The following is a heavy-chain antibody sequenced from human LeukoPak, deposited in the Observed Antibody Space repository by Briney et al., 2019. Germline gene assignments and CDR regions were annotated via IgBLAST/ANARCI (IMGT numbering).Heavy chain of an antibody. Sequence: QPGGSLRLSCVAFGFTVSGNYMTWVRQAPGKGLEWVSVIYSGGTTHYGDSVKGRFTISRDNSKNTLYLQMNSLRAEDTAAYYCARETVTTVTTYALDIWGQGTMVTVSS. CDR1: GFTVSGNY. V-gene: IGHV3-53*01. CDR2: IYSGGTT. J-gene: IGHJ3*02. CDR3: ARETVTTVTTYALDI. D-gene: IGHD4-17*01.